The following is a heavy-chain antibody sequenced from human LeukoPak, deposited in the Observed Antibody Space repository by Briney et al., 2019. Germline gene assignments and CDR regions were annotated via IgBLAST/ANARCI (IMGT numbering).Heavy chain of an antibody. V-gene: IGHV4-34*01. CDR3: ARGPHIVVVPAARNGMDV. D-gene: IGHD2-2*01. CDR1: GGSFSGYY. CDR2: INHSGST. J-gene: IGHJ6*02. Sequence: PSETLSLTCAVYGGSFSGYYWSWIRQPPGKGLEWIGEINHSGSTNYNPSLKSRVTISVDTSKNQFSLKLSSVTAADTAVCYCARGPHIVVVPAARNGMDVWGQGTTVTVSS.